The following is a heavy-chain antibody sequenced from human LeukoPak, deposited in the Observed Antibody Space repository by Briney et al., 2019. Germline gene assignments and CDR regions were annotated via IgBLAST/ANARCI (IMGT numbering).Heavy chain of an antibody. CDR3: ARDQSLLWFGELLY. CDR2: INAAKGNT. D-gene: IGHD3-10*01. J-gene: IGHJ4*02. CDR1: GYTLTTYT. V-gene: IGHV1-3*01. Sequence: ASVKVSCKASGYTLTTYTIHWVRQAPGQRLEWMGWINAAKGNTKYSQKFQGTVTITMDTSASTAYMELSSLRSEDTAVYYCARDQSLLWFGELLYWGQGTLVTVSS.